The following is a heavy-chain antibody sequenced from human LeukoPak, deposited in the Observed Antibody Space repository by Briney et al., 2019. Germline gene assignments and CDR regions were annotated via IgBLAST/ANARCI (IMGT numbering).Heavy chain of an antibody. D-gene: IGHD6-13*01. Sequence: GGSLRLSCAASGFTFSSYAMSWVRQAPGKGLEWVSAISGSGGSTYYADSVKGRFTISRDNSKNTLYLQMNSLRADDTAVYYCAKEIAALGSSLLDYWGQGTLVTVSS. J-gene: IGHJ4*02. V-gene: IGHV3-23*01. CDR1: GFTFSSYA. CDR3: AKEIAALGSSLLDY. CDR2: ISGSGGST.